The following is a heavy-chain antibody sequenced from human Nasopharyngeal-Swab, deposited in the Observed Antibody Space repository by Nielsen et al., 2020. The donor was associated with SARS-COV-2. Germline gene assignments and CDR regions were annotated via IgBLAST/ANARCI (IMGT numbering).Heavy chain of an antibody. CDR2: ISHNSGT. V-gene: IGHV4-59*11. Sequence: SETLSLTSTVSDVSITSQYWSWIRQPPAKGLEWIGYISHNSGTSYNPSLKSRVTMIMDTSKNQFSLRLRSVTAADTAVYYCAKEGATGWFGPWGQGTLVTVSS. J-gene: IGHJ5*02. CDR3: AKEGATGWFGP. CDR1: DVSITSQY.